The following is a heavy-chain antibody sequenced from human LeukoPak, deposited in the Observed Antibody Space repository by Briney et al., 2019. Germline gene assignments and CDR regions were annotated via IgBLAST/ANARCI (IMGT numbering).Heavy chain of an antibody. D-gene: IGHD4-11*01. CDR1: GFTFSTNS. V-gene: IGHV3-48*04. CDR3: ATETEYSNYDAFDI. Sequence: GGSLRLSCSASGFTFSTNSMHWVRQAPGKGLEWISYISGGNNAIYYADSVKGRFTISRDNGKNSLYLHMSSLRADDTAIYYCATETEYSNYDAFDIWGQGTMVTVSS. CDR2: ISGGNNAI. J-gene: IGHJ3*02.